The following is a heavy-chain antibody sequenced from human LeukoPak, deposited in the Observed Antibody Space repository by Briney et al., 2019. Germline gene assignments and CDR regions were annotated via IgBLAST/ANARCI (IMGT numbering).Heavy chain of an antibody. D-gene: IGHD3-10*01. CDR1: GFTFSSYG. Sequence: GGTLRLSCAASGFTFSSYGISWVRQAPGKGLEWVAAISGSGYSAYYADSVKGRFTISRDNSKNTLFLEMNSLRPEDTAVYYCAKDALRAVPYYFDYWGQGTLVTVSS. J-gene: IGHJ4*02. CDR2: ISGSGYSA. V-gene: IGHV3-23*01. CDR3: AKDALRAVPYYFDY.